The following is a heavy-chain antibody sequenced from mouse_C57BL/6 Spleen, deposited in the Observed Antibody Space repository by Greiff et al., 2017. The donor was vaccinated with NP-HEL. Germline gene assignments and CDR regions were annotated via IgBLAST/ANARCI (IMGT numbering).Heavy chain of an antibody. Sequence: VKLQQSGAELVRPGTSVKMSCKASGYTFTNYWIGWAKQRPGHGLEWIGDIYPGGGYTNYNEKFKGKATLTADKSSSTAYMQFSSLTSEDSAIYYCARGGDYDYFDYWGQGTTLTVSS. J-gene: IGHJ2*01. CDR2: IYPGGGYT. V-gene: IGHV1-63*01. CDR1: GYTFTNYW. D-gene: IGHD2-4*01. CDR3: ARGGDYDYFDY.